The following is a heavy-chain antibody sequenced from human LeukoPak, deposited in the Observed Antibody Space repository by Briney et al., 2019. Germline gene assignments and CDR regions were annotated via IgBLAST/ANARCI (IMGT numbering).Heavy chain of an antibody. Sequence: GGSLRLSCAASGFTFSSYGMHWVRQAPGKGLEWVAFIRYDGSNKYYADSVKGRFTISRGNSKNTLYLQMNSLRAEDTAVYYCAKDQSGSYYNAFDIWGQGTMVTVSS. D-gene: IGHD1-26*01. CDR2: IRYDGSNK. J-gene: IGHJ3*02. CDR3: AKDQSGSYYNAFDI. CDR1: GFTFSSYG. V-gene: IGHV3-30*02.